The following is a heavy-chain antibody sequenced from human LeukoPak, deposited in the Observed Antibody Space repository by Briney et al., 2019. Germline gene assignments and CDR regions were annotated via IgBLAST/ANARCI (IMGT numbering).Heavy chain of an antibody. V-gene: IGHV3-21*04. CDR1: GFSFSDYS. CDR3: AKDREYSYVYDAFDI. CDR2: ITISSSII. Sequence: GGSLRLSCAASGFSFSDYSMNWVRQAPGKGLEWVSSITISSSIIYYADSVKGRFTISRDNAKNSLFLQMNSLRAEDTAVYYCAKDREYSYVYDAFDIWGQGTLVTVSS. D-gene: IGHD3-16*01. J-gene: IGHJ3*02.